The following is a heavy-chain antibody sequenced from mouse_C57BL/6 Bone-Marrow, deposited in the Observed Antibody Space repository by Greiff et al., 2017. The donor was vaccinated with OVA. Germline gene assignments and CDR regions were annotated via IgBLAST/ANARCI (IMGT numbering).Heavy chain of an antibody. Sequence: VQLQQPGAELVRPGSSVKLSCKASGYTFTSYWMDWVKQRPGQGLEWIGNIYPSDSETHYNQKFKDKATLTVDQSSSTAYMQLSSLTSEDSAVYYCERRPQTVPVGYWGEGTTLTVSS. D-gene: IGHD4-1*01. CDR3: ERRPQTVPVGY. CDR2: IYPSDSET. CDR1: GYTFTSYW. V-gene: IGHV1-61*01. J-gene: IGHJ2*01.